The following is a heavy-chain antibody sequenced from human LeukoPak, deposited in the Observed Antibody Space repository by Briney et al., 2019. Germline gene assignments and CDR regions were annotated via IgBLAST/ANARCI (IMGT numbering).Heavy chain of an antibody. D-gene: IGHD3-16*01. CDR3: ARGGGLDV. J-gene: IGHJ6*02. V-gene: IGHV3-7*03. CDR2: INHNGNVN. CDR1: GFIFISYG. Sequence: GGFVRLSCAASGFIFISYGMDWARHAPWKGREWVVSINHNGNVNYYVDSVKGRFTISRDNAKNSLYLQMSNLRAEDTAVYFCARGGGLDVWGQGATVTVSS.